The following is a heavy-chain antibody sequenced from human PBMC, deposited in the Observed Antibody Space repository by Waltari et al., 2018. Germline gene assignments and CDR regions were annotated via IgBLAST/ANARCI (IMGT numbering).Heavy chain of an antibody. CDR1: GGSISSSSYY. J-gene: IGHJ6*02. D-gene: IGHD1-20*01. Sequence: QLQLQESGPGLVKPSETLSLTCTVSGGSISSSSYYWGWIRQPPGKGLEWIGSIYYSGSTYYNPSLKSRVTISVDTSKNQFSLKLSSLRSEDTAVYYCALTRSYGMDVWGQGTTVTVSS. CDR3: ALTRSYGMDV. CDR2: IYYSGST. V-gene: IGHV4-39*07.